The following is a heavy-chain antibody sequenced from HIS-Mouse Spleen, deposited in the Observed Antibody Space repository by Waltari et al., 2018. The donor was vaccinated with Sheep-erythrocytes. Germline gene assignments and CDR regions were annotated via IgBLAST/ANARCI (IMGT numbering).Heavy chain of an antibody. J-gene: IGHJ4*02. CDR3: ARVASGATFDY. V-gene: IGHV3-21*01. D-gene: IGHD1-26*01. Sequence: EVQLVESGGGLVKPGGYLRLSCAASGFTFSSYSMNWVRQAPGKGLEWVSSISSSSGYIYYADSVKGRFTISRDNAKNSLYLQMNSLRAEDTAVYYCARVASGATFDYWGQGTLVTVSS. CDR1: GFTFSSYS. CDR2: ISSSSGYI.